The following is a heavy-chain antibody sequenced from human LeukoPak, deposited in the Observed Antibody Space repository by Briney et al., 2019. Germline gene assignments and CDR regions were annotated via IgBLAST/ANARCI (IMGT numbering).Heavy chain of an antibody. J-gene: IGHJ4*02. CDR2: IKQDGSEK. CDR1: GLTFSNYW. Sequence: GGSLRLSCAAFGLTFSNYWMDWVRQAPGKGLEWVANIKQDGSEKNYVDSVKGRFIISRDNAKNSLYLQMNTLGADDTAVYYCARDGFGTGSNWGQGTLVTVSS. CDR3: ARDGFGTGSN. D-gene: IGHD3-16*01. V-gene: IGHV3-7*03.